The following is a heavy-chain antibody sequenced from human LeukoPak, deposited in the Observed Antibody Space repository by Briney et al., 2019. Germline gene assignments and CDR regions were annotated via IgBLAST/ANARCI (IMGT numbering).Heavy chain of an antibody. J-gene: IGHJ6*03. V-gene: IGHV4-39*01. CDR3: AGPNFYYMDV. CDR1: GGSISGSSYY. Sequence: SETLSLTCTVPGGSISGSSYYWGWIRQPPGKGLEWIGSIYYRGSTYYNPSLKSRVTISVDTSKNQFSLKLSSVTAADTAVYYCAGPNFYYMDVWGKGTTVTVSS. CDR2: IYYRGST.